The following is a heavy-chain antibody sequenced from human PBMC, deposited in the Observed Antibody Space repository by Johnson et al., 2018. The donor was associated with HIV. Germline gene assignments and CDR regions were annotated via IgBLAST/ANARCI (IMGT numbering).Heavy chain of an antibody. CDR2: LWYDGTTA. V-gene: IGHV3-33*03. Sequence: QVQLVESGGGVVQPGRSLRLSCAASGFTFNDYGMHWVRQAPGKGLEWVAILWYDGTTAFYADSVKGRFTISRDTSKKMLYLQMNSLRVDDTAVYYCTKTGGGAALDSWGQGTMVTVSS. D-gene: IGHD3-16*01. CDR3: TKTGGGAALDS. CDR1: GFTFNDYG. J-gene: IGHJ3*02.